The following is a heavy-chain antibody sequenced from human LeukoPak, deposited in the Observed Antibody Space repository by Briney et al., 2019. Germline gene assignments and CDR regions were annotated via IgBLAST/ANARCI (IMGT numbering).Heavy chain of an antibody. V-gene: IGHV3-23*01. Sequence: PGGSLRLSCAASGFTFSSYAMSWVRQAPGKGLEWVSAISGSGGSTYYADSVKGRFTISRDNSKNTLYLQMNSLRVEDTAVYYCANLAYYYDSSGPKTSDYWGQGTLVTVSS. D-gene: IGHD3-22*01. CDR1: GFTFSSYA. CDR3: ANLAYYYDSSGPKTSDY. CDR2: ISGSGGST. J-gene: IGHJ4*02.